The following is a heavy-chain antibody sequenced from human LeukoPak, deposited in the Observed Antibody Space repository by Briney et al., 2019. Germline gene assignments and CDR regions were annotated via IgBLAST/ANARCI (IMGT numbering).Heavy chain of an antibody. CDR1: GFTFSSYA. CDR3: ARDPYSGSYGDYYYYYMDV. Sequence: GGSLRLSCAASGFTFSSYAMSWIRQAPGKGLEWVSYISSSGSTIYYADSVRGRFTISRDNAKSSLYLQMNSLRAEDTAVYYCARDPYSGSYGDYYYYYMDVWGKGTTVTISS. CDR2: ISSSGSTI. D-gene: IGHD1-26*01. J-gene: IGHJ6*03. V-gene: IGHV3-48*04.